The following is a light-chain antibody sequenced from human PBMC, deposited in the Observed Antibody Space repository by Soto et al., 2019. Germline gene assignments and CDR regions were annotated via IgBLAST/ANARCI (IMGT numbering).Light chain of an antibody. CDR1: SSDIGGYNY. J-gene: IGLJ3*02. CDR3: SSHAGSANLRV. V-gene: IGLV2-8*01. Sequence: QSALTQPPSASGSPGQSVTISCTGTSSDIGGYNYVSRYQHHPGKAPKVMIYEVSKRPSGVPDRFSGSKSGNTASLTVSGLQPEDEADYYCSSHAGSANLRVFGGGTKLTVL. CDR2: EVS.